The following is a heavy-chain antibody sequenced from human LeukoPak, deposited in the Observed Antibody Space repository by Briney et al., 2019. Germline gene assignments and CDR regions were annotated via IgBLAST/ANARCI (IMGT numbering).Heavy chain of an antibody. CDR1: GGSISSSSYY. V-gene: IGHV4-39*01. CDR3: ARQRLGGAFDI. Sequence: SETLSLTCTVSGGSISSSSYYWGWIRQPPGKGLEWIGSIYYSGSTYYNPSLKSRVTISVDTSRNQFSLKLSSVTAADTAVYYCARQRLGGAFDIWGKGTMVTVSS. CDR2: IYYSGST. J-gene: IGHJ3*02. D-gene: IGHD3-16*01.